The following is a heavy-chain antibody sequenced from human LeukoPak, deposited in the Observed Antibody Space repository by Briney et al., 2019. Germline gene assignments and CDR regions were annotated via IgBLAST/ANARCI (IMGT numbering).Heavy chain of an antibody. Sequence: GGSLRLSCAASGFTFSDYYMSWIRQAPGKGLGWVSYISSSSSYTNYADSVKGRFTISRDNAKNSLYLQMNSLRAEDTAVYYCARDHRPDYGSGSYFDYWGQGTLVTVSS. CDR1: GFTFSDYY. CDR3: ARDHRPDYGSGSYFDY. V-gene: IGHV3-11*06. CDR2: ISSSSSYT. J-gene: IGHJ4*02. D-gene: IGHD3-10*01.